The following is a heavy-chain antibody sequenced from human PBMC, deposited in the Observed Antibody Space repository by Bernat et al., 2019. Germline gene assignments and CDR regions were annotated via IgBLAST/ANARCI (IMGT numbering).Heavy chain of an antibody. Sequence: QVQLQQWGAGLLKPSETLSLTCTVSDDSISSSYWSWIRQPPGKGLEWIGYMSDSGTTNYNPSLKSRVTISVDTSKNQFSLKLDPVTAADTAVYYCAGHGRGNYVSSWFGPWGQGTLVTVSS. V-gene: IGHV4-59*08. CDR3: AGHGRGNYVSSWFGP. CDR2: MSDSGTT. J-gene: IGHJ5*02. D-gene: IGHD4-11*01. CDR1: DDSISSSY.